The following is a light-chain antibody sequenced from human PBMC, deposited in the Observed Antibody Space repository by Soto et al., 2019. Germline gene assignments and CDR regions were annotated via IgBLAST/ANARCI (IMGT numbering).Light chain of an antibody. J-gene: IGLJ2*01. V-gene: IGLV2-23*03. CDR1: SSDVGSYNL. Sequence: QSVLTQPASVSGSPGQSITISCTGTSSDVGSYNLVSWYQQHPDKAPKLMIYEGSKRPSGVSDRFSGSKSGSTASLTISGLQAEDEADYYCCSYAGSRTFVVFGGGTKLTVL. CDR3: CSYAGSRTFVV. CDR2: EGS.